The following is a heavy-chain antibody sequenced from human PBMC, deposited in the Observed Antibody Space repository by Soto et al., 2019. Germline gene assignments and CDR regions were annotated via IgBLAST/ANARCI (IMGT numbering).Heavy chain of an antibody. D-gene: IGHD1-26*01. J-gene: IGHJ6*02. CDR3: AKDRYSGSNYYYYGMDV. CDR2: ISYDGSNK. CDR1: GFTFSSYG. V-gene: IGHV3-30*18. Sequence: GGSLRLSCAASGFTFSSYGMHWVRQAPGKGLEWVAVISYDGSNKYYADSVKGRFTISRDNSKNTLYLQMNSLRAEDTAVYYCAKDRYSGSNYYYYGMDVWGQGTTVTVSS.